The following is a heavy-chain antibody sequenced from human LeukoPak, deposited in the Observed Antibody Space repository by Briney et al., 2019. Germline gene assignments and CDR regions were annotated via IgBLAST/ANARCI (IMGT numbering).Heavy chain of an antibody. V-gene: IGHV1-18*01. Sequence: ASVKVSCKACGYTFTEYGINWVRQAPGHGLEWMGWVSPYNGDTRYTQKFQGRVTLTTDTSTNTAYMELRSLTSDDTAVYYCARVGRSLRAFDIWGQGTMITVSS. CDR2: VSPYNGDT. CDR3: ARVGRSLRAFDI. D-gene: IGHD3-10*01. CDR1: GYTFTEYG. J-gene: IGHJ3*02.